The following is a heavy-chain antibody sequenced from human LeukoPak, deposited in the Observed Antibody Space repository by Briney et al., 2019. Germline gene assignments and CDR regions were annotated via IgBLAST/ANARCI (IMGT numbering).Heavy chain of an antibody. J-gene: IGHJ5*02. D-gene: IGHD2-2*01. V-gene: IGHV3-7*01. CDR2: INKDVSEK. Sequence: QPGPSLRLSWSAFGFTVSSYCISWVRQAPGKRLEWGVNINKDVSEKYYVDSVKVRFTISRDNAKNSLYLQMNSLRAEDTAVYSCARDDCSRTSCYHNWFDPWGQRTLVTVSS. CDR1: GFTVSSYC. CDR3: ARDDCSRTSCYHNWFDP.